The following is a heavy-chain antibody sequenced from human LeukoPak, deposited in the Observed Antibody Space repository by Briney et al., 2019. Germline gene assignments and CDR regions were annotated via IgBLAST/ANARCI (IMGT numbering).Heavy chain of an antibody. Sequence: GGSQRLSCAASGFTFSTYNMNWVRQAPGKGLEWVSSISSSSSYIHYSDSVKGRFTISRDNAKNSLYLQMNSLRAEDTAVYYCARDLILADSGGSSAHDFWGQGTLVTVSS. CDR1: GFTFSTYN. J-gene: IGHJ4*02. CDR2: ISSSSSYI. V-gene: IGHV3-21*06. CDR3: ARDLILADSGGSSAHDF. D-gene: IGHD2-15*01.